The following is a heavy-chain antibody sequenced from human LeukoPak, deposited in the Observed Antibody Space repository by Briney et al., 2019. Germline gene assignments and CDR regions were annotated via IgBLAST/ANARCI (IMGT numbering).Heavy chain of an antibody. D-gene: IGHD6-6*01. Sequence: GGSLRLSCAASGFSFHDYNMHWVRQAPGKGLAWVSLISWDGYTTYYADSVRGRFTITRDNSRNTLYLQMSSLRTEDTGVYYCARVKGGYSSSSSVNLDYWGQGTLVTVTS. CDR2: ISWDGYTT. V-gene: IGHV3-43*01. J-gene: IGHJ4*02. CDR1: GFSFHDYN. CDR3: ARVKGGYSSSSSVNLDY.